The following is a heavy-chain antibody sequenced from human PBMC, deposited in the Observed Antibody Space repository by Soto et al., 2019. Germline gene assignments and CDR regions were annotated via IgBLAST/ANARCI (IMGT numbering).Heavy chain of an antibody. V-gene: IGHV4-30-2*01. CDR3: ARHGVGDILTGQPDY. J-gene: IGHJ4*02. CDR1: GGSITSVGYS. D-gene: IGHD3-9*01. Sequence: SETLSLTCAVSGGSITSVGYSWSWIRQAPGKGLEWLGYIYQSGSAYYNPSLKSRVTISVDTSKNQFSLKLSSVTAADTAMYYCARHGVGDILTGQPDYWGQGTLVTVSS. CDR2: IYQSGSA.